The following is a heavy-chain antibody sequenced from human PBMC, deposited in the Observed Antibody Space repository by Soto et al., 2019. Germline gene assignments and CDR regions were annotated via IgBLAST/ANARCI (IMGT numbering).Heavy chain of an antibody. V-gene: IGHV3-33*01. J-gene: IGHJ6*02. D-gene: IGHD4-4*01. CDR3: ARDQLDDYSNYGYYYYYGMDV. CDR1: GFTFSSYG. Sequence: GGSLRLSCAASGFTFSSYGMHWVRQAPGKGLEWVAVIWYDGSNKYYADSVKGRFTISRNNSKNTLYLQMNSLRAEDTAVYYCARDQLDDYSNYGYYYYYGMDVWGQGTTVTVSS. CDR2: IWYDGSNK.